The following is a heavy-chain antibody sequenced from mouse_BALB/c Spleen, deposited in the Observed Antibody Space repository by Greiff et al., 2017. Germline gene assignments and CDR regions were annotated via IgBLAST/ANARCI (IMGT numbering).Heavy chain of an antibody. CDR1: GYTFTSYW. J-gene: IGHJ3*01. D-gene: IGHD3-2*01. CDR2: INPSTGYT. V-gene: IGHV1-7*01. CDR3: ARRGGTARAPFAY. Sequence: QVQLQQPGAELVRPGASVKLSCKASGYTFTSYWMHWVKQRPGQGLEWIGYINPSTGYTEYNQKFKDKATLTADKSSSTAYMQLSSLTSEDSAVYYCARRGGTARAPFAYWGQGTLVTVSA.